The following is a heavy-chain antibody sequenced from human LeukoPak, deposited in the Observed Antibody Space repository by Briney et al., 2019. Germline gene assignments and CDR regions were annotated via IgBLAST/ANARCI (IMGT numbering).Heavy chain of an antibody. CDR1: GGSISSRSYY. Sequence: SETLSLTCTVSGGSISSRSYYWGWIRQPPGKGLEWIGSIYYSGSNYYNPSLKSRVTISVDTSKNQFSLKLSSVTAADTAVYYCASPKYCSGGSCYSGWYFDLWGRGTLVTVSS. CDR2: IYYSGSN. D-gene: IGHD2-15*01. J-gene: IGHJ2*01. CDR3: ASPKYCSGGSCYSGWYFDL. V-gene: IGHV4-39*01.